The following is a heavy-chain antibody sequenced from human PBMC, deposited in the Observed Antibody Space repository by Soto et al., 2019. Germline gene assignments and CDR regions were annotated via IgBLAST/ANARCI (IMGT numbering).Heavy chain of an antibody. CDR1: GYSFTSYW. V-gene: IGHV5-51*01. Sequence: PGESLKISCKGSGYSFTSYWIGWVRQMPGKGLEWMGIIYPGDSDTRYSPPFQGQVTISADRSISTAYLQWSSLKASDTAMYYCARRDTYYDILTGPWYYFGYWGQGTLVTSPQ. CDR2: IYPGDSDT. CDR3: ARRDTYYDILTGPWYYFGY. J-gene: IGHJ4*02. D-gene: IGHD3-9*01.